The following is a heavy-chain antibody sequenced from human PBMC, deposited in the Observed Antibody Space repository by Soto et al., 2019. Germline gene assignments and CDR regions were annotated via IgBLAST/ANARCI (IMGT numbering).Heavy chain of an antibody. D-gene: IGHD1-26*01. V-gene: IGHV4-59*01. J-gene: IGHJ6*02. Sequence: SETLSLTCTVSGGSISSYYWSWIRQPPGKGLEWIGYIYYGGSTNYNPSLKSRVTISVDTSKNQFSLKLSSVTAADTPVYYCASTSGSYYGYYYYSMDVWGQGTTVTVSS. CDR2: IYYGGST. CDR1: GGSISSYY. CDR3: ASTSGSYYGYYYYSMDV.